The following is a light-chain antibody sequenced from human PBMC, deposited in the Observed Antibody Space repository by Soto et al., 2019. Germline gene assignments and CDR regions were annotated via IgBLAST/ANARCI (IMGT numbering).Light chain of an antibody. J-gene: IGLJ1*01. CDR1: SSDVGGQNY. CDR2: AVT. Sequence: QSALTQPPSASGSPGQSVAISCTGTSSDVGGQNYVSWYQQHPGKAPKPIIYAVTERPSGVPDRFSGSKSGNTASLTVSGLQTEDEADYYCSSHAGNNNYVFGTGTQLTVL. V-gene: IGLV2-8*01. CDR3: SSHAGNNNYV.